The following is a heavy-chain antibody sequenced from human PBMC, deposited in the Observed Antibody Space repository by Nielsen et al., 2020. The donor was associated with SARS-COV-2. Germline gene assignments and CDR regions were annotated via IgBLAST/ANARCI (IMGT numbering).Heavy chain of an antibody. CDR2: ISYDGSNK. J-gene: IGHJ4*02. D-gene: IGHD1-26*01. CDR3: AKTWPKWELLFSIGVYFDY. V-gene: IGHV3-30*18. Sequence: GESLKISCAASGFTFSSYGMHWVRQAPGKGLEWVAVISYDGSNKYYADSVKGRFTISRDNSKNTLYLQMNSLRAEDTAVYYCAKTWPKWELLFSIGVYFDYWGQGTLVTVSS. CDR1: GFTFSSYG.